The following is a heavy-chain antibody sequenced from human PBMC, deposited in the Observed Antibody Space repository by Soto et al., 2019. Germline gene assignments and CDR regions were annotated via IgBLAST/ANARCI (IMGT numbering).Heavy chain of an antibody. CDR2: IRSKANSYAT. CDR1: GSTFSGSA. V-gene: IGHV3-73*01. CDR3: TTHGAPGYDILNGYARAYSWFDP. J-gene: IGHJ5*02. Sequence: GGSLRRSCAASGSTFSGSAMHWVRQASGKGLEWVGRIRSKANSYATAYAAAVKGRFTVSRDDSKNTAYLQMNSLKTEDTAVYYCTTHGAPGYDILNGYARAYSWFDPCGQGTLVALS. D-gene: IGHD3-9*01.